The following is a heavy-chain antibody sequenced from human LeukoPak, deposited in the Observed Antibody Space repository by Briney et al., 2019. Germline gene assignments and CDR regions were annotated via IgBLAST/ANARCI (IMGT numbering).Heavy chain of an antibody. V-gene: IGHV1-18*01. D-gene: IGHD1-26*01. J-gene: IGHJ5*02. Sequence: ASVTVSFKASGYTFTKYAIIWVRQAPGQGREWMGWISANNGNTNHAQKLQGRVTMTTDTSTSTAYMELRTLTSDDTAVYYCARQIVGATNWFDPWGQGTLVTVSS. CDR1: GYTFTKYA. CDR2: ISANNGNT. CDR3: ARQIVGATNWFDP.